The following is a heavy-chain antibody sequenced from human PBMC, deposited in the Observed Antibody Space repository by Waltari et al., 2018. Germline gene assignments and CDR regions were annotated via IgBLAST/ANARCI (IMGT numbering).Heavy chain of an antibody. V-gene: IGHV3-23*04. CDR3: AKSLSDPTVGGLDV. Sequence: EVQLVESGGGLVQPGGSLGLSCEASGFTFGRSAMTWVRQVPGKGLEWLSAMSGVGGTIYYADSVQGRFIISRDPSKNTLFLQLNSLRVEDTAVYFCAKSLSDPTVGGLDVWGQGTPVTVSS. D-gene: IGHD1-26*01. CDR1: GFTFGRSA. CDR2: MSGVGGTI. J-gene: IGHJ6*02.